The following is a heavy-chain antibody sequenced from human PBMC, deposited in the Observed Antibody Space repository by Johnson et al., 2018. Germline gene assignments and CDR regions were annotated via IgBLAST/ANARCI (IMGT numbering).Heavy chain of an antibody. V-gene: IGHV1-69*01. CDR2: IIPIFGTA. CDR3: ARGPSGRYRLYYYYYGMDV. D-gene: IGHD1-26*01. CDR1: GGTFSSYA. Sequence: QVQLVESGAEVKKPGSSVKVSCKASGGTFSSYAISWVRQAPGQGLEWMGGIIPIFGTANYAQKFQGRVTIPADESTSTAYLELSSLGSEDTAVYYCARGPSGRYRLYYYYYGMDVWGQGTTVTVSS. J-gene: IGHJ6*02.